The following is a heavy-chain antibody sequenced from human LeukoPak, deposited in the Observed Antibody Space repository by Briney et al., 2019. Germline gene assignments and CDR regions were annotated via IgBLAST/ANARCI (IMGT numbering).Heavy chain of an antibody. CDR3: ARVGVWELQRVFEY. J-gene: IGHJ4*02. V-gene: IGHV3-7*01. D-gene: IGHD1-26*01. Sequence: GGSLRLSCAASGFTFTNYWMTWVRQVPGKGLEWVANIHKAGSESYYVDSVKGRFAISRDNAKNSLYLQLSSLRVEDTAVYYCARVGVWELQRVFEYWGQGTLVTVSS. CDR1: GFTFTNYW. CDR2: IHKAGSES.